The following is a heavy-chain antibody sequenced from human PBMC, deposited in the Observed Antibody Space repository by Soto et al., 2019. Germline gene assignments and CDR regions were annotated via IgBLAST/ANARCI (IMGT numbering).Heavy chain of an antibody. D-gene: IGHD3-9*01. V-gene: IGHV2-5*02. CDR1: GFSLNTRGVG. CDR3: AHRRGDFFTGHSYFDY. Sequence: QITLKESGPTLVKPTQTLTLTCTFSGFSLNTRGVGVGWIRQPPGKALEWLALISWDGEKRYSPSLKSRLTCTKSSSETQVVLTMTNMDPLDTATYYCAHRRGDFFTGHSYFDYWGQGTLVTVSS. J-gene: IGHJ4*02. CDR2: ISWDGEK.